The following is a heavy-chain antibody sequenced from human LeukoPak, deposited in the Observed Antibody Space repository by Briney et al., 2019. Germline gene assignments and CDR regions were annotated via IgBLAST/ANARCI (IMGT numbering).Heavy chain of an antibody. Sequence: SETLSLTCAVYGGSFSGYYWSWTRQPPGKGLEWIGEINHSGSTNYNPSLKSRVTMSVDTSKNQFSLKLSSVTAADTAVYYCARGLTYYYDSSGYYPRGWFDPWGQGTLVTVSS. J-gene: IGHJ5*02. CDR3: ARGLTYYYDSSGYYPRGWFDP. V-gene: IGHV4-34*01. CDR2: INHSGST. D-gene: IGHD3-22*01. CDR1: GGSFSGYY.